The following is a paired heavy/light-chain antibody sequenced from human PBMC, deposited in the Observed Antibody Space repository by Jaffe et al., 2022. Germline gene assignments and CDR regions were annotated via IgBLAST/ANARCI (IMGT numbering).Light chain of an antibody. Sequence: DIQMTQSPSTLSASVGDRVTVTCRASQSINKWLAWYQQKPGKAPKLLIHKASILESGVPSRFSGSGSGTEFTLTISGLQPDDFATYYCQQYESYIWTFGQGTKVEIK. CDR1: QSINKW. V-gene: IGKV1-5*03. CDR3: QQYESYIWT. J-gene: IGKJ1*01. CDR2: KAS.
Heavy chain of an antibody. D-gene: IGHD2-15*01. Sequence: EVQLVQSGTEVKKSGESLKISCKASGYTFTSYWIGWVRQLPGTGPEWMGIIYPGDLDTRYNPSFQGHVTISADKSISTAYLLWTSLQASDTAIYYCVRHSKPLGQCSGPDCHPLWGQGALVTVSS. V-gene: IGHV5-51*01. J-gene: IGHJ1*01. CDR1: GYTFTSYW. CDR2: IYPGDLDT. CDR3: VRHSKPLGQCSGPDCHPL.